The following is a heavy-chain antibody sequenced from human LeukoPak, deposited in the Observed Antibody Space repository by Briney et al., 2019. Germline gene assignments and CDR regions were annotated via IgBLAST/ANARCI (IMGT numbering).Heavy chain of an antibody. CDR1: GFTFSSYA. CDR2: ISSNGGST. J-gene: IGHJ4*02. Sequence: GGSLRLSCADSGFTFSSYAMHWVRQAPGKGLEYVSGISSNGGSTYYASSVKGRFTISRDNSKNTVYLQMGSLRVEDTAVYHCARMTLYGSGTVDWGQGVLVTVSS. CDR3: ARMTLYGSGTVD. D-gene: IGHD3-10*01. V-gene: IGHV3-64*01.